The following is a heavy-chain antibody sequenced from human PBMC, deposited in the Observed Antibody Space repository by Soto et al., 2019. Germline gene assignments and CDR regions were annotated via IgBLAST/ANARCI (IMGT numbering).Heavy chain of an antibody. V-gene: IGHV1-69*13. CDR3: AREGWLPKTFDY. Sequence: ASVKVSCKASGGTFGSYAISWVRQAPGQGLEWMGGIIPIFGTANYAQKFQGRVTITADESTSTAYMELSSLRSEDTAVYYCAREGWLPKTFDYWGQGTLVTVSS. CDR2: IIPIFGTA. D-gene: IGHD5-12*01. J-gene: IGHJ4*02. CDR1: GGTFGSYA.